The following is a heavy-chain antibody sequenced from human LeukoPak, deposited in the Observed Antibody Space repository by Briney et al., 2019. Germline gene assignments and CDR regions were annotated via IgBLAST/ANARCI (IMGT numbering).Heavy chain of an antibody. Sequence: PSETLSLTWPVAGGSISSYYWSWIRQPPGKGLEWIGYIYYSGSTNYNPSLKSRVTISVDTSKNQFSLKLSSVTAADTAVYYCARDQARGYYGSGSYRTDYYGMDVWGQGTTVTVSS. J-gene: IGHJ6*02. CDR3: ARDQARGYYGSGSYRTDYYGMDV. V-gene: IGHV4-59*01. D-gene: IGHD3-10*01. CDR2: IYYSGST. CDR1: GGSISSYY.